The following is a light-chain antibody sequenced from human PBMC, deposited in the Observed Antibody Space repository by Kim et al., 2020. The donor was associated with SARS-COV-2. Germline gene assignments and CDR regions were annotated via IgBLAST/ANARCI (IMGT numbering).Light chain of an antibody. CDR2: GVS. J-gene: IGLJ2*01. CDR1: SNDVGVDNY. V-gene: IGLV2-11*03. CDR3: CSYAGKFTVL. Sequence: GQSITISFTGTSNDVGVDNYVSWYQQHPGKAPKLMIYGVSQRPSGVPDRFSGSRSGNTASLTISGLQTEDEADYYCCSYAGKFTVLFGGGTKVTVL.